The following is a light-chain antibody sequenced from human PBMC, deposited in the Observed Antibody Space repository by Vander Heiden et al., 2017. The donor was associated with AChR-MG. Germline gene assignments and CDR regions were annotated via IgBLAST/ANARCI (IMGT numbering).Light chain of an antibody. CDR1: SSDVAAYNS. V-gene: IGLV2-14*01. CDR3: STYTTSSPV. J-gene: IGLJ1*01. Sequence: QSALSQPASVSGSPGQTITISCTGSSSDVAAYNSVTWYQHHPGKAPKLMIYDVPARPTGVSNRFSGSKSGNTAALTIFGLQAEDEADYYCSTYTTSSPVFGSGTKVTVL. CDR2: DVP.